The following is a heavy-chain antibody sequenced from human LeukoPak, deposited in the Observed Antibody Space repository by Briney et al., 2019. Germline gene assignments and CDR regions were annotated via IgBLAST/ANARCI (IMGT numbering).Heavy chain of an antibody. CDR2: FYHAGNS. J-gene: IGHJ4*02. Sequence: SETLSLTCTVSGGSITSHFWSWLRQPPGGGLEWIGNFYHAGNSNLNPSLKSRVTMSVDTSKNQFSLKLRSMTAADTAVYYCARDGPTSTAPFDYWGQGTLVTVSS. CDR3: ARDGPTSTAPFDY. V-gene: IGHV4-59*11. CDR1: GGSITSHF. D-gene: IGHD1-26*01.